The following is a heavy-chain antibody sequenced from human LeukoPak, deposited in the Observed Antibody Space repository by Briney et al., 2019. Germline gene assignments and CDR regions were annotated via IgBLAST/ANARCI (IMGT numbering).Heavy chain of an antibody. D-gene: IGHD3-16*01. V-gene: IGHV5-10-1*01. CDR3: ARRLGGVLADTDFFES. Sequence: GESLKISCKDSGHNFATHYINWVRQMPGKGLEWMGRIDPDDSYTNYSPAFQGHVTMSADKSSRTAYLQWGSLEASDTAMYYCARRLGGVLADTDFFESWGQGTLVIVSS. CDR1: GHNFATHY. J-gene: IGHJ4*02. CDR2: IDPDDSYT.